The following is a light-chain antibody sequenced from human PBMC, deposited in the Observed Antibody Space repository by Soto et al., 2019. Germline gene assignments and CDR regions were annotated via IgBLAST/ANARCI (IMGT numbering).Light chain of an antibody. J-gene: IGLJ1*01. CDR1: SSDVGSHKL. CDR3: CSNADSSTYV. CDR2: EAS. Sequence: QSVLTQPASVSESPGQSITISCTGTSSDVGSHKLVSWYQQYSDKAPKLIIFEASKRPSGVSNRFSGSKSGSTASLTISGLQAEDEADYYCCSNADSSTYVFGTGTKVTVL. V-gene: IGLV2-23*01.